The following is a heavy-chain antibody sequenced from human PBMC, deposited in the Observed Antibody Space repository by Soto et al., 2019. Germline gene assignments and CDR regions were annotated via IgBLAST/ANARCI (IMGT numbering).Heavy chain of an antibody. CDR1: GGSVSSGSYY. V-gene: IGHV4-61*01. J-gene: IGHJ4*02. CDR3: ARGRIAVASANLDY. Sequence: TSETLSLTCTVSGGSVSSGSYYWSWIRQPPGKGLEWIGYIYYSGSTNYNPPLKSRVTISVDTSKNQFSLKLSSVTAADTAVYYCARGRIAVASANLDYWGQGTLVTVSS. CDR2: IYYSGST. D-gene: IGHD6-19*01.